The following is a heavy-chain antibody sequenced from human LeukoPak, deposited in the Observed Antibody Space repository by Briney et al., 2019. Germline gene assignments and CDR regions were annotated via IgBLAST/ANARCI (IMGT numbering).Heavy chain of an antibody. Sequence: PGGTLSLSCAVSGVTISRYEMNWVRQAPGKGLEWISYICASSGTLYYADSVKGRFTISRVNANNALCLHINSLREQETAVYFCARFMKTTRGFDYWGQGTLVTVSS. D-gene: IGHD4-17*01. CDR3: ARFMKTTRGFDY. CDR2: ICASSGTL. V-gene: IGHV3-48*03. J-gene: IGHJ4*02. CDR1: GVTISRYE.